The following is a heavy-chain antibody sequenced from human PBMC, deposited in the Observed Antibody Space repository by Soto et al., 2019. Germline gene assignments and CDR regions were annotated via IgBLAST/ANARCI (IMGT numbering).Heavy chain of an antibody. J-gene: IGHJ4*02. Sequence: PGGSLRLSCVASGFTFSSYWMHWVRQAPGKGLVWVSQINSEGTRSEHADSVKGRFTISRDNAKNTLYLQMNDLRAEDTAVYYCARDYDSSGYHSTFWGQGALVTVSS. CDR3: ARDYDSSGYHSTF. V-gene: IGHV3-74*01. CDR1: GFTFSSYW. CDR2: INSEGTRS. D-gene: IGHD3-22*01.